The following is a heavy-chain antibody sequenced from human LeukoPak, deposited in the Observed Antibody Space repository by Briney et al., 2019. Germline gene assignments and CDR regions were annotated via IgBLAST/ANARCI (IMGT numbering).Heavy chain of an antibody. J-gene: IGHJ5*02. V-gene: IGHV3-30*02. CDR2: IRYDGSNK. Sequence: GGSLRLSCAASGFTFSSYGMHWVRQAPGKGLEWVAFIRYDGSNKYYADSVKGRFTISRDNSKSTLYLQMNSLRAEDTAVYYCAGRGTMVRGVFDPWGQGTLVTVSS. CDR1: GFTFSSYG. CDR3: AGRGTMVRGVFDP. D-gene: IGHD3-10*01.